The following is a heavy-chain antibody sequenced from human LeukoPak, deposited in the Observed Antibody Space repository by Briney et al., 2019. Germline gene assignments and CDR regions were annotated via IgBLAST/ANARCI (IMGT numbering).Heavy chain of an antibody. CDR1: GGSISSYY. Sequence: SETLSLTCTVSGGSISSYYWSWIRQPPGKGLEWIGYIYYSGSTNYNPSLRSRVTISVDTSKNQFSLKLSSVTAADTAVYYCATAPIYGVVIFPHLRYWGQGTLVTVSS. J-gene: IGHJ4*02. CDR3: ATAPIYGVVIFPHLRY. CDR2: IYYSGST. V-gene: IGHV4-59*01. D-gene: IGHD3-3*01.